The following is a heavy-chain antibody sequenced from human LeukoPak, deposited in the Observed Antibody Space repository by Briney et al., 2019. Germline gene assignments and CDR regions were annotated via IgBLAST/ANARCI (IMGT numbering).Heavy chain of an antibody. CDR2: IIPIFGTA. D-gene: IGHD2-2*01. J-gene: IGHJ3*02. V-gene: IGHV1-69*06. CDR3: AVRYCSSTSCYSNDAFDI. CDR1: GGTFSSYA. Sequence: GPSVKVSCKPSGGTFSSYAISWVRQAPGQGLEWMGGIIPIFGTANYAQKFQGRVTITADKYTSTAYMELSSLRSEDTAVYYCAVRYCSSTSCYSNDAFDIWGQGTMVTVSS.